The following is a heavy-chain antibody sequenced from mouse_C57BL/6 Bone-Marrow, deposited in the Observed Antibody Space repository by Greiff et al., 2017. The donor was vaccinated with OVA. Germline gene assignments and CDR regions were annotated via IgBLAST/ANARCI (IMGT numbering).Heavy chain of an antibody. D-gene: IGHD2-4*01. V-gene: IGHV1-80*01. Sequence: QVQLQQSGAELVKPGASVKISCKASGYAFSSYWMNWVKQRPGKGLEWIGQIYPGDGDTNYNGKFKGKATLTADKSPSTAYMQLSSLTSEDSAVYYCARSISYDYDAWFAYWGQGTLVTVSA. J-gene: IGHJ3*01. CDR2: IYPGDGDT. CDR1: GYAFSSYW. CDR3: ARSISYDYDAWFAY.